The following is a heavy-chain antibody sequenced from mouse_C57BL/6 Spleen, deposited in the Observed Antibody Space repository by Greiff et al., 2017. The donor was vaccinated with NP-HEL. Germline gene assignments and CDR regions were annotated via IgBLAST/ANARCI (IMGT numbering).Heavy chain of an antibody. CDR1: GYTFTSYW. D-gene: IGHD2-5*01. V-gene: IGHV1-55*01. J-gene: IGHJ4*01. Sequence: QVQLKQPGAELVKPGASVKMSCKASGYTFTSYWITWVKQRPGQGLEWIGDIYPGSGSTNYNEKFKSKATLTVDTSSSTAYMQLSSLTSEDSAVYYCARETFYSKDYAMDYWGQGTSVTVSS. CDR2: IYPGSGST. CDR3: ARETFYSKDYAMDY.